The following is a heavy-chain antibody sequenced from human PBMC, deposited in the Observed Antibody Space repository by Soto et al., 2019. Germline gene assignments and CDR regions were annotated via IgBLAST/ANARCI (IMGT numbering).Heavy chain of an antibody. CDR1: GGSISSSSYY. D-gene: IGHD3-22*01. CDR2: IYYSGST. V-gene: IGHV4-39*01. CDR3: ASSVVTSSVRWFDP. Sequence: PSETLSLTCTVSGGSISSSSYYWGWIRQPPGKGLEWIGSIYYSGSTYYNPSLKSRVTISVDTSKNQFSLKLSSVTAADTAVYYCASSVVTSSVRWFDPWGQGPLVTVSS. J-gene: IGHJ5*02.